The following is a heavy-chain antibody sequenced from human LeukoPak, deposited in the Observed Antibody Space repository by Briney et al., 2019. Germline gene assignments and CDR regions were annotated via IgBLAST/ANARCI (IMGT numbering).Heavy chain of an antibody. J-gene: IGHJ4*02. Sequence: GGSLRLSCAASRFTFSSYWMSWVRQAPGKGLEWVANIKQDGSEKYYVDSVKGRFTISRDNAKNSLYLQMNSLRAEDTAVYYCAKDPTGWYDYWGQGTLVTVSS. V-gene: IGHV3-7*03. CDR1: RFTFSSYW. D-gene: IGHD2-15*01. CDR3: AKDPTGWYDY. CDR2: IKQDGSEK.